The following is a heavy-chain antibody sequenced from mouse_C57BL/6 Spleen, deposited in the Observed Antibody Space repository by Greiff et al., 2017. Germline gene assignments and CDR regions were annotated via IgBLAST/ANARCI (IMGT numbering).Heavy chain of an antibody. V-gene: IGHV2-2*01. CDR1: GFSLTSYG. Sequence: VQLQQSGPGLVQPSQSLSITCTVSGFSLTSYGVHWVRQSPGKGLEWLGVIWSGGSTDYNAAFISRLSISKDNSKSQVFFKMNSLQADDTAIYYCASYYDYEGFADWGQGTLVTVSA. J-gene: IGHJ3*01. CDR3: ASYYDYEGFAD. D-gene: IGHD2-4*01. CDR2: IWSGGST.